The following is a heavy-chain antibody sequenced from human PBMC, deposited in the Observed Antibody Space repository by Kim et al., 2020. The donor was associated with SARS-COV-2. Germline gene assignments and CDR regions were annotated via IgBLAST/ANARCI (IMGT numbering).Heavy chain of an antibody. V-gene: IGHV1-2*02. J-gene: IGHJ4*02. Sequence: ASVKVSCKASGYTFTGYYMHWVRQAPGQGLEWMGWINPNSGGTNYAQKFQGRVTMTRDTSISTAYMELSRLRSDDTAVYYCARVSCSGGSCYSEALFDYWGPGTPVTVSS. CDR3: ARVSCSGGSCYSEALFDY. D-gene: IGHD2-15*01. CDR1: GYTFTGYY. CDR2: INPNSGGT.